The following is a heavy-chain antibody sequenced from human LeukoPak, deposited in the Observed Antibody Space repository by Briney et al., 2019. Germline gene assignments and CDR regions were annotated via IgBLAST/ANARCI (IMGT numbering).Heavy chain of an antibody. CDR1: GYTFTGYY. V-gene: IGHV1-2*02. Sequence: ASVKVSCKASGYTFTGYYMHWVRQAPGQGLEWMGWINPNSGGTNYAQKFQGRVTMTTDTSTSTAYMELRSLRSDDTAVYYCAREGPRIAAAALDYWGQGTLVTVSS. CDR2: INPNSGGT. D-gene: IGHD6-13*01. CDR3: AREGPRIAAAALDY. J-gene: IGHJ4*02.